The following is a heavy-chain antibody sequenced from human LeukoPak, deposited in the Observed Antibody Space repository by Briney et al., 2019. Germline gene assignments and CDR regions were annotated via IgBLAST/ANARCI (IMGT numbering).Heavy chain of an antibody. Sequence: GGSLRLSCTVSGFSFGSEAMSWVRQAPGRGLEWVSSISPAGGTTYYADSVKGRFTISRDNSKNTLYEQMSSLRVEDTAVYYCAKSRSGSSNWALRIFDNWGQGTLVSVSS. D-gene: IGHD6-13*01. V-gene: IGHV3-23*01. CDR3: AKSRSGSSNWALRIFDN. J-gene: IGHJ4*02. CDR2: ISPAGGTT. CDR1: GFSFGSEA.